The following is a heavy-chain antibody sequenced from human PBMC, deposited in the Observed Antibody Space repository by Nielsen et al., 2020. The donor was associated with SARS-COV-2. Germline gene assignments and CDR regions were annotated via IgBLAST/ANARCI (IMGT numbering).Heavy chain of an antibody. CDR3: AKISGSQRHYFDF. CDR2: ISYDGSNK. J-gene: IGHJ4*02. CDR1: GFTFSSYA. D-gene: IGHD1-26*01. Sequence: GRSLRLSCAASGFTFSSYAMHWVRQAPGKGLEWVAVISYDGSNKYYADSVKGRFTISRDNSKNTLYLQLNSLRAEDTAVFYCAKISGSQRHYFDFWGQGALVTVS. V-gene: IGHV3-30-3*01.